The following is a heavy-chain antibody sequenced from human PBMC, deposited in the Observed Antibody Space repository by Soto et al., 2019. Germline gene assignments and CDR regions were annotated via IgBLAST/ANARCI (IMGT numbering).Heavy chain of an antibody. CDR1: GGSISSYY. CDR2: IYYSGST. CDR3: ARSGSGWLDY. D-gene: IGHD6-19*01. Sequence: SETLSLICTVSGGSISSYYWSWIRQPPGKGLEWIGYIYYSGSTNYNPSLKSRVTISVDTSKNQFSLKLSSVTAADTAVYYCARSGSGWLDYWGQGTLVTVSS. J-gene: IGHJ4*02. V-gene: IGHV4-59*01.